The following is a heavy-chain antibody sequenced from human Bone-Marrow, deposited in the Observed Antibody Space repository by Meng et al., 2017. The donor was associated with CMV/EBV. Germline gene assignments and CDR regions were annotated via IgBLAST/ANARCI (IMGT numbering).Heavy chain of an antibody. CDR3: ARDLFRW. V-gene: IGHV3-30-3*01. J-gene: IGHJ4*02. D-gene: IGHD2-21*01. CDR2: IWFDGSNK. CDR1: GFTFNTYA. Sequence: GESLKISCAASGFTFNTYAMSWVRQAPGKGLEWVAVIWFDGSNKYYADSVKGRFTISRDNSKNTLYLQMNSLRAEDTAVYYCARDLFRWWGQGTLVTVSS.